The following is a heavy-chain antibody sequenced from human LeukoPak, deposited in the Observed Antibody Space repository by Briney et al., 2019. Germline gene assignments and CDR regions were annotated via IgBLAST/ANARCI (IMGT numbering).Heavy chain of an antibody. CDR3: AKRPSDYGDYVSYFDY. D-gene: IGHD4-17*01. CDR1: GFSFISYG. V-gene: IGHV3-30*18. Sequence: GGSLRLFCAASGFSFISYGMHWVRQAPGKGLEWVGVISDDGRSKDYADSVKGRFTISRDNSKDTLYLQMNSLRDEDTAVYYCAKRPSDYGDYVSYFDYWGQGTLVTVSS. CDR2: ISDDGRSK. J-gene: IGHJ4*02.